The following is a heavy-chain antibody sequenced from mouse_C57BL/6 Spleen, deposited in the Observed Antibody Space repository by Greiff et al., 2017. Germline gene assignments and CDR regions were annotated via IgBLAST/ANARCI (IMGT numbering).Heavy chain of an antibody. CDR3: ARSLTGTLYYFDD. J-gene: IGHJ2*01. CDR1: GYTFTSYW. V-gene: IGHV1-50*01. D-gene: IGHD4-1*01. CDR2: IDPSDSYT. Sequence: QVQLQQPGAELVKPGASVKLSCKASGYTFTSYWMQWVKQRPGQGLEWIGEIDPSDSYTNYNQKVKGKATLTVDTSSSTAYMQLSRLTSEDSAVYYCARSLTGTLYYFDDWCQGTTLTVSS.